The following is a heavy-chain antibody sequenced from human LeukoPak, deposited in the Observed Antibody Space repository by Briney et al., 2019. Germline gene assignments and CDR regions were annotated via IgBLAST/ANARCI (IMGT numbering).Heavy chain of an antibody. V-gene: IGHV1-2*02. CDR3: ARGRGARGYYDY. Sequence: ASVTVSCKASGYTCTGYYMHWVRHAPGQGLEWMGWINPNSGGTNYAQKFQGRVTMTRDTSISTAYMELSRLRSDDTAVYYCARGRGARGYYDYWGQGTLVTVSS. CDR1: GYTCTGYY. D-gene: IGHD3-10*01. CDR2: INPNSGGT. J-gene: IGHJ4*02.